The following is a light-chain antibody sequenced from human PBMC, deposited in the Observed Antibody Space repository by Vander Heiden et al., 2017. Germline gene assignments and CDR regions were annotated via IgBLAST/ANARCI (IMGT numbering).Light chain of an antibody. CDR3: QQRSNGPPTLT. Sequence: ELLFTQSPATLSLSPGESATLSCRASQRLSSYLAWYQQKPGQAPRLLIYDASNRATGIAARFSGSGPATPFTLTISSREPEDFAVYYCQQRSNGPPTLTFGGGTKVEIK. V-gene: IGKV3-11*01. CDR2: DAS. J-gene: IGKJ4*01. CDR1: QRLSSY.